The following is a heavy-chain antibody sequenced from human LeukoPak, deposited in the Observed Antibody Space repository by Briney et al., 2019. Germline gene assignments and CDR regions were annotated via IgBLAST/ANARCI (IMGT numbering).Heavy chain of an antibody. CDR3: ARTRFEGWEVRGSRTYYYMDV. CDR2: ISSSGSTI. Sequence: GGSLRLSCAASGFTFSSYSMNWVRQAPGKGLEWVSYISSSGSTIYYADSVKGRFTISRDNTKNSLYLQMNSLRAEDTAVYYCARTRFEGWEVRGSRTYYYMDVWGKGTTVTVSS. V-gene: IGHV3-48*04. D-gene: IGHD3-10*01. J-gene: IGHJ6*03. CDR1: GFTFSSYS.